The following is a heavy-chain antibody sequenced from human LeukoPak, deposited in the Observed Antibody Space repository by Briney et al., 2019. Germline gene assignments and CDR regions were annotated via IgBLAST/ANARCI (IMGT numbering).Heavy chain of an antibody. CDR1: GGTFSSYA. J-gene: IGHJ4*02. V-gene: IGHV1-69*04. CDR3: ARGDLSGYSYGYSGIDY. Sequence: SVKVSCKASGGTFSSYAISWVRQAPGQGLEWMGRIIPILAIANYAQKFQGRVTITADKSTSAAYMELSSLRSDDTAVYYCARGDLSGYSYGYSGIDYWGQGTLVTVSS. D-gene: IGHD5-18*01. CDR2: IIPILAIA.